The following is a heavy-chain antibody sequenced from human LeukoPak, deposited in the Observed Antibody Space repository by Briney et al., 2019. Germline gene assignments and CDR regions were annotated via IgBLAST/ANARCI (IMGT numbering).Heavy chain of an antibody. J-gene: IGHJ6*03. CDR3: ARDRDCSSTSCYGFAGYYMDV. CDR1: GFTFSSHG. D-gene: IGHD2-2*01. V-gene: IGHV3-7*01. Sequence: GGSLRLSCVGSGFTFSSHGLHWVRQAPGKGLEWVANIKEDGGEGYYVDSVKGRFTVSRDNAKNSLYLQLTSLRAEDTAVYYCARDRDCSSTSCYGFAGYYMDVWGKGTTVTVSS. CDR2: IKEDGGEG.